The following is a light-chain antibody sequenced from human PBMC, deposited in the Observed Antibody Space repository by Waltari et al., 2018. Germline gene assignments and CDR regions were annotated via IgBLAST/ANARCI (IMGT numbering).Light chain of an antibody. Sequence: QSALTQPASVSGSPGQSITISCTGTPSDIGLYDYVSWYQQRPGKAPKLMIFEVTKRPSGVSSRFSGSKSGDTASLTISGLQAEDEADYYCSAYTGGSTLVVFGGGTKVIVL. J-gene: IGLJ2*01. CDR3: SAYTGGSTLVV. V-gene: IGLV2-14*01. CDR2: EVT. CDR1: PSDIGLYDY.